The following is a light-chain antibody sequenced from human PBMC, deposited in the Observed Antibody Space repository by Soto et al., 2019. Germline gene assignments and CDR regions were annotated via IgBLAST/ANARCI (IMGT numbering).Light chain of an antibody. CDR3: TSYASSVNYV. CDR1: SDDVGAFNY. J-gene: IGLJ1*01. Sequence: QSALTQPPSVSGSPGQSITISCTGTSDDVGAFNYVSWYQQHPGKAPKLMIFEVSRRPSGVSNRFSGSKSGNTASLTISGLQAEDEADYYCTSYASSVNYVFGTGTKVTVL. V-gene: IGLV2-14*01. CDR2: EVS.